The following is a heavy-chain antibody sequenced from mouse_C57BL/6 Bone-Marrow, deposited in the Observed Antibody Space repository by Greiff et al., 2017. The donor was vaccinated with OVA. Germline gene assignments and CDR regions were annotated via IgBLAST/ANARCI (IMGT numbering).Heavy chain of an antibody. CDR3: ARLSLGYAMDY. V-gene: IGHV5-6*01. D-gene: IGHD3-3*01. Sequence: EVQGVESGGDLVKPGGSLKLSCAASGFTFSSYGMSWVRQTPDKRLVWVATISSGGSYTYYPDSVKGRFTISRDNAKNTLYLQMSSLKSEDTAMYYCARLSLGYAMDYWGQGTSVTVSS. J-gene: IGHJ4*01. CDR1: GFTFSSYG. CDR2: ISSGGSYT.